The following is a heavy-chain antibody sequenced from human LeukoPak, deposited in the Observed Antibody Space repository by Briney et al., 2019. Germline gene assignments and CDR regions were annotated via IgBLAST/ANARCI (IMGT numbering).Heavy chain of an antibody. D-gene: IGHD2-2*01. CDR2: ISGSGGST. J-gene: IGHJ4*02. CDR3: AKDPGVVPAHYFDY. V-gene: IGHV3-23*01. CDR1: GFTFSSYA. Sequence: PAGGSLRLSCAASGFTFSSYAMSWVRQAPGKGLEWVSAISGSGGSTYYADSVKGRFTISRDNSKNTLSLQMNSLRAEDTAVYYCAKDPGVVPAHYFDYWGQGTLVTVSS.